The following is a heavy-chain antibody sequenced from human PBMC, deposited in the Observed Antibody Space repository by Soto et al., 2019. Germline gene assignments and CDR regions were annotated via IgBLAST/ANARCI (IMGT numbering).Heavy chain of an antibody. CDR2: ILYSGNT. D-gene: IGHD3-10*01. J-gene: IGHJ5*01. Sequence: PSETLSLTCTVSGGTISSGDHYWTWIRQPPGKGLEWIGHILYSGNTHYNPSLNSRLTISVETSKNQFSLKLSSVTAAAPALYCCARCSWSGELSFESRGQGTVVPVSS. CDR3: ARCSWSGELSFES. CDR1: GGTISSGDHY. V-gene: IGHV4-30-4*01.